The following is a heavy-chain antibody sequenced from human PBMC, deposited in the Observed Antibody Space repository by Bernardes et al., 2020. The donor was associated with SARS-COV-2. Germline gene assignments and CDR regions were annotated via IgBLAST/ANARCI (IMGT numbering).Heavy chain of an antibody. CDR2: ISGSGGST. CDR3: AKGDWIFDDILTGFYSHGLDV. CDR1: GFTFSSSA. V-gene: IGHV3-23*01. Sequence: GGSLRLSCAASGFTFSSSAMSWVRQAPGKGLEWVSSISGSGGSTYYADSVKGQFTISRDNSKNTLYLQMNSLRADDTAVYYCAKGDWIFDDILTGFYSHGLDVWGQGPRSPSP. D-gene: IGHD3-9*01. J-gene: IGHJ6*02.